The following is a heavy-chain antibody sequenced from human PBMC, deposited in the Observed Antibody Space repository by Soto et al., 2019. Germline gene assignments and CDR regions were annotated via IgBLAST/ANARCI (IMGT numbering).Heavy chain of an antibody. CDR3: ARTPAGAGCPL. Sequence: QVQLVQSGAEMKKPGASVKVSCKASGYTFPSYGISWVRQAPGQGLEWMGWISPDNGNTHFAQKFQGRVTMTTDTSTTTAYMELRTLRSDDTAVYYCARTPAGAGCPLWGQGTLVTGSS. J-gene: IGHJ4*02. D-gene: IGHD2-15*01. V-gene: IGHV1-18*01. CDR1: GYTFPSYG. CDR2: ISPDNGNT.